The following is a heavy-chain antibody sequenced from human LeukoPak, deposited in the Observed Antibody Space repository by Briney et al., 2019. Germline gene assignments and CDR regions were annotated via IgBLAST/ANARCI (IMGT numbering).Heavy chain of an antibody. Sequence: ASLKVSCKASGYTFTSYYMHCVRQAPGQGLEWMGWINPNSCGTDYAQKYQGRVTMTRDTSISTAYMEVSRLRSDDTAVYYCARSAMIVVAPFDYWGQGTLVTVSS. CDR2: INPNSCGT. CDR1: GYTFTSYY. J-gene: IGHJ4*02. CDR3: ARSAMIVVAPFDY. D-gene: IGHD3-22*01. V-gene: IGHV1-2*02.